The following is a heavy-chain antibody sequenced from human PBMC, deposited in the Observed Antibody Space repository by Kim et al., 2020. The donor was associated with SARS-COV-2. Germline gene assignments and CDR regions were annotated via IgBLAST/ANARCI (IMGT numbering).Heavy chain of an antibody. J-gene: IGHJ4*02. CDR3: ARGLPYYYDSSDFDY. V-gene: IGHV1-8*01. D-gene: IGHD3-22*01. Sequence: QKCQGRVTMTRNTSISTAYMELSSLRSEDTAVYYCARGLPYYYDSSDFDYWGQGTLVTVSS.